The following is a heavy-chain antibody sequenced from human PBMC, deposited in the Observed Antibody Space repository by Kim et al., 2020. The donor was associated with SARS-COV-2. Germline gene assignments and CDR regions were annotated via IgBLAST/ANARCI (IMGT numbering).Heavy chain of an antibody. V-gene: IGHV4-39*01. CDR3: ARHGEVRGVMSY. Sequence: SETLSLTCTVSGGSISSSSYYWGWIRQPPGKGLEWIGSIYYSGSTYYNPSLKSRVTISVDTSKNQFSLKLSSVTAADTAVYYCARHGEVRGVMSYWGQGTLVTVSS. CDR1: GGSISSSSYY. D-gene: IGHD3-10*01. CDR2: IYYSGST. J-gene: IGHJ4*02.